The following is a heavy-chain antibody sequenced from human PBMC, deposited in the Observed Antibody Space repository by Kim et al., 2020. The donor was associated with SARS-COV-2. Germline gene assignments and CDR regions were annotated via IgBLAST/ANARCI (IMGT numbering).Heavy chain of an antibody. CDR2: ISSSRSTI. D-gene: IGHD3-22*01. CDR1: GFTFSDYY. V-gene: IGHV3-11*04. J-gene: IGHJ4*02. Sequence: GGSLRLSCAASGFTFSDYYMSWIRQAPGKGLEWVSYISSSRSTIYYADSVKGRFTISRDNAKNSLYLQMNSLRAEDTAVYYCARSYDSSGYYSRVFDYWGQGTLVTVSS. CDR3: ARSYDSSGYYSRVFDY.